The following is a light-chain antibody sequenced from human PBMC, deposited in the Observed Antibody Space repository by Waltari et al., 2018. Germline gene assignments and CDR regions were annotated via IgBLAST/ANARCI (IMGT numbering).Light chain of an antibody. CDR2: AAS. V-gene: IGKV1-39*01. Sequence: DIQITQSPCSLSASVGDRVTITCRASQNISNYLNWYQQKPGKAPKLLIYAASILLSGVPSRFSGSGSGTDFTLTISSLQPEDFTTYYCQQSYSTPGTFGQGTKLEIK. CDR1: QNISNY. CDR3: QQSYSTPGT. J-gene: IGKJ2*02.